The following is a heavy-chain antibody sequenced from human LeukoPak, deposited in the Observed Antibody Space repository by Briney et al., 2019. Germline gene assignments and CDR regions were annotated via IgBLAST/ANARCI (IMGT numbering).Heavy chain of an antibody. CDR3: AREAGSGWYYAFDI. D-gene: IGHD6-19*01. CDR2: IYYSVST. Sequence: SETLSLTCTVSGGSISSYYWSWIRQPPGKGLEWIGYIYYSVSTNYNPSLKSRVTISVDTSKNQFSLKLSSVTAADTAVYYCAREAGSGWYYAFDIWGQGTMVTVSS. J-gene: IGHJ3*02. V-gene: IGHV4-59*01. CDR1: GGSISSYY.